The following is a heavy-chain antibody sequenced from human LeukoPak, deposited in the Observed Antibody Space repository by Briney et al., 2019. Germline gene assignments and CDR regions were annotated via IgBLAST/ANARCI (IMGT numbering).Heavy chain of an antibody. V-gene: IGHV3-48*02. CDR2: ISDSSSIT. D-gene: IGHD6-19*01. Sequence: GGSLRLSCAASGFTFSSNAMNWVRQAPGKGLEWVSYISDSSSITYYADSVKGRFTISRDNAKNSLSLQLNSLRDEDTAVYYCAKVHGSGWYSDYWGQGTLVTVSS. CDR1: GFTFSSNA. J-gene: IGHJ4*02. CDR3: AKVHGSGWYSDY.